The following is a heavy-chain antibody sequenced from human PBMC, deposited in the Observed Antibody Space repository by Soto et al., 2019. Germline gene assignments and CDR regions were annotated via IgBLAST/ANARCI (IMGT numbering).Heavy chain of an antibody. CDR2: INPNSGGT. V-gene: IGHV1-2*04. J-gene: IGHJ6*03. Sequence: QVQLVQSGAEVKKPGASVKVSCKASGYTFSDYYIHWMRQAPGQGLEWMGWINPNSGGTKYAHKFQGWVTMTKHTSIKTAYMELSRLTSDDTAVYYCARESGGATATLDYYYFYMDVWGKGTTVTVSS. D-gene: IGHD5-12*01. CDR1: GYTFSDYY. CDR3: ARESGGATATLDYYYFYMDV.